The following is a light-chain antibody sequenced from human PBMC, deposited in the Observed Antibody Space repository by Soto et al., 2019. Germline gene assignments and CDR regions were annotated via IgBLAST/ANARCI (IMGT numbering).Light chain of an antibody. CDR3: QQYGSSRT. CDR2: GAS. CDR1: QSVSSSY. V-gene: IGKV3-20*01. J-gene: IGKJ1*01. Sequence: EIVLTQSPGTLSLSPGERATLSCRASQSVSSSYLAWYQQKPGQAPRLLIYGASSRATGIRDRFSGSGSGTDFTLTISSLEPEALAVYYCQQYGSSRTFGQGTKVEIK.